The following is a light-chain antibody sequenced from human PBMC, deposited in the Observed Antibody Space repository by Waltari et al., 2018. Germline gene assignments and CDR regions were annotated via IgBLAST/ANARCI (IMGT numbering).Light chain of an antibody. J-gene: IGKJ1*01. CDR3: QQYGTSPPWT. Sequence: EIVLTQSPVTLSLSPGERATLSCRASQSVSSSYLAWYQQKPGQAPRLLIYGASSRATGIPDRFSGSGSGTDFTITISRLEPEDSAVYYCQQYGTSPPWTFGQGTKVEIK. CDR2: GAS. V-gene: IGKV3-20*01. CDR1: QSVSSSY.